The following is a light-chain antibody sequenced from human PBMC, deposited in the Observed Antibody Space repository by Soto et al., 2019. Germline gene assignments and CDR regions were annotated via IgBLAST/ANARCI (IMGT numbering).Light chain of an antibody. CDR3: SSYTSSSTLVV. CDR1: SSDVGGYNY. Sequence: QSALTQPASVSGSPGQSITISCTGTSSDVGGYNYVYWYQHHPGKAPKVMIYDVSNRPSGVSNRFSGSKSGNTASLTISGLQGEDEADYYCSSYTSSSTLVVFGGGTKLTVL. J-gene: IGLJ2*01. CDR2: DVS. V-gene: IGLV2-14*03.